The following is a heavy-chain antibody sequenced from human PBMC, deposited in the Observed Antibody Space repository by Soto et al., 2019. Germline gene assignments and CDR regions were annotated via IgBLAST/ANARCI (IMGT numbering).Heavy chain of an antibody. CDR2: IYYKGYT. Sequence: QLQLQESGPGLVKPSETLSLTCTSSGDSISDSSFYWAWIRQPPGKGLEWIGSIYYKGYTKYNPSRESRVPITVDTSRNQFSLRLSSVTAADTAVYFCARHPDYGGNYYYYGMDVWGPGTTVIVSS. CDR1: GDSISDSSFY. CDR3: ARHPDYGGNYYYYGMDV. V-gene: IGHV4-39*01. D-gene: IGHD4-17*01. J-gene: IGHJ6*02.